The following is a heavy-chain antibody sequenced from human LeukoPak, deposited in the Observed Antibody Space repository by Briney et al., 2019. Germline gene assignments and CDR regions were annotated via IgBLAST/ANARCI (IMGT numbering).Heavy chain of an antibody. CDR2: ISTSGDEI. Sequence: PGGSLRLSCSASGFSFSSYFMTWARQPPGKGLEWVSVISTSGDEIHYADSVKGRFTISRDNSKNTLYLQMNSLRAEDTAVYYCAKAPTYYYDSSGYFDYWGQGTLVTVSS. CDR3: AKAPTYYYDSSGYFDY. CDR1: GFSFSSYF. D-gene: IGHD3-22*01. V-gene: IGHV3-23*01. J-gene: IGHJ4*02.